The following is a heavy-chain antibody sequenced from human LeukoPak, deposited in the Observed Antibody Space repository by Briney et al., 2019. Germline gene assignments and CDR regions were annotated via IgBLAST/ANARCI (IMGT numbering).Heavy chain of an antibody. D-gene: IGHD3-22*01. Sequence: GGSLRLSCAASGMTFSNHWMHWVRQAPGKGLAWVSLIKTDGRTTIYADSVKGRFTISRDDGKSTLYMQMNSLRAEDTAIYYCTTGPSFGYEWWGQGTVVTVSS. V-gene: IGHV3-74*01. J-gene: IGHJ4*02. CDR1: GMTFSNHW. CDR3: TTGPSFGYEW. CDR2: IKTDGRTT.